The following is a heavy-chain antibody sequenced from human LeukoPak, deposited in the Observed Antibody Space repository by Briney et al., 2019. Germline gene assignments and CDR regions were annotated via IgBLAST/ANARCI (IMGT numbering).Heavy chain of an antibody. CDR1: GYSFTSYA. V-gene: IGHV1-18*01. CDR2: ISAYNGNT. D-gene: IGHD6-13*01. J-gene: IGHJ6*02. Sequence: ASVKVSCKASGYSFTSYAINWVRQAPGQGLEWMGWISAYNGNTDYAQKLQGRVSMTTDTSTSTAYMELRSLTSDDTAVYYCARDPLRSTWSTYYDALDVWGQGTTVTVSS. CDR3: ARDPLRSTWSTYYDALDV.